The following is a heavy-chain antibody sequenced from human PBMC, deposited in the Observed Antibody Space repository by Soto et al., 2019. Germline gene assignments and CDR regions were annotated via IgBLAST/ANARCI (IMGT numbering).Heavy chain of an antibody. CDR2: FSSSSSYI. CDR1: GFTFSSYS. V-gene: IGHV3-21*01. D-gene: IGHD6-13*01. CDR3: ARAIQRDDIAAAGTSVDY. Sequence: LRLSCAASGFTFSSYSMNWVRQAPGKGLEWVSSFSSSSSYIYYADSVKGRFTISRDNAKNSLYLQMNSLRAEDTAVYYCARAIQRDDIAAAGTSVDYWGQGTLVTVSS. J-gene: IGHJ4*02.